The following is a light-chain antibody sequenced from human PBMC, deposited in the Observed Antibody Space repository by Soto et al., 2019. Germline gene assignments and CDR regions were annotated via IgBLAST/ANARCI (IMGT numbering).Light chain of an antibody. Sequence: AIQLTQSPSSLSASVGDRVTITCRASQGISSALAWYQHKPGRAPRLLIYDASSLQSGVPSRFSGSGSGTDFTLTISSLQPEDFATEHCHQFQSYALTFGGGTKLEIK. CDR3: HQFQSYALT. CDR2: DAS. V-gene: IGKV1-13*02. CDR1: QGISSA. J-gene: IGKJ4*01.